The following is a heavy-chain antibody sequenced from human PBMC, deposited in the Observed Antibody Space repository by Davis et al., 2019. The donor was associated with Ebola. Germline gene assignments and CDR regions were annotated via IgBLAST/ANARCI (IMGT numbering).Heavy chain of an antibody. CDR3: ARFTVTTVTNYYYGMDV. CDR1: GYTFTSYG. CDR2: IYPGDSDT. J-gene: IGHJ6*02. Sequence: KVSCKASGYTFTSYGISWVRQMPGKGLEWMGIIYPGDSDTRYSPSFQGQVTISADKSISTAYLQWSSLKASDTAMYYCARFTVTTVTNYYYGMDVWGQGTTVTVSS. V-gene: IGHV5-51*01. D-gene: IGHD4-17*01.